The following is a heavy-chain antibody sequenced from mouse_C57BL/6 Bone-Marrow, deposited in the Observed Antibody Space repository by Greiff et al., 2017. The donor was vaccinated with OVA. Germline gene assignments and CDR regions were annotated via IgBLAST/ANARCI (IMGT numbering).Heavy chain of an antibody. CDR3: ARRIYYDYDEFAY. CDR1: GYTFTSYW. V-gene: IGHV1-50*01. Sequence: QVQLQQPGAELVKPGASVKLSCKASGYTFTSYWMQWVKQRPGQGLEWIGEIDPSDSYTNYNQKFKGKATLTVDTSSSTAYMQLSSLTSEDSAVYYCARRIYYDYDEFAYWGQGTLVTVSA. D-gene: IGHD2-4*01. J-gene: IGHJ3*01. CDR2: IDPSDSYT.